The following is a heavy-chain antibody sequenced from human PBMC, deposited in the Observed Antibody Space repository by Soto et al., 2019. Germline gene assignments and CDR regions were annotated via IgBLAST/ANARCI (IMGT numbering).Heavy chain of an antibody. V-gene: IGHV4-59*01. J-gene: IGHJ4*02. CDR2: IYYSATT. D-gene: IGHD2-15*01. CDR1: GGSISSYY. CDR3: VKDVVFWP. Sequence: SSETLSLTCTFSGGSISSYYWSLIRQPPGKGLEWIGYIYYSATTNYNPSLKSRVTISRDNSKNTLSLQMSSLRGDDTAMYYCVKDVVFWPWGQGTLVTVSS.